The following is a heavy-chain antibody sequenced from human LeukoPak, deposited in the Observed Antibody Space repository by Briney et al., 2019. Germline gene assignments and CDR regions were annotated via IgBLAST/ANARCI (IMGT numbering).Heavy chain of an antibody. CDR1: GYSFTNYW. V-gene: IGHV5-51*01. Sequence: GESLKISCEGSGYSFTNYWIGWVRQMPGKGLEWMGIIYPGDSDARYSPSFQGQVTISADKSVSTVYLQWGSLKASDTAMYYCARHTYDSSGYDLDCWGQGTLVTVSS. CDR2: IYPGDSDA. J-gene: IGHJ4*02. CDR3: ARHTYDSSGYDLDC. D-gene: IGHD3-22*01.